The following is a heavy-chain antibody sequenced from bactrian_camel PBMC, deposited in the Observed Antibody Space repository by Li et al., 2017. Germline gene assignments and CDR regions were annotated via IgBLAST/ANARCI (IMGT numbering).Heavy chain of an antibody. CDR2: IDSDDGSA. V-gene: IGHV3S31*01. CDR1: GVTYNSYC. J-gene: IGHJ4*01. Sequence: VQLVESGGGSVQAGGSLTLSCVASGVTYNSYCMGWFRQSPGNEREGVAVIDSDDGSADFTDAVKGRFTISRDHTKNSLALRMNNLKPEDTAIYYCAAEPGRDIALVVGSVGVPDFTYKGQGTQVTVS. D-gene: IGHD7*01.